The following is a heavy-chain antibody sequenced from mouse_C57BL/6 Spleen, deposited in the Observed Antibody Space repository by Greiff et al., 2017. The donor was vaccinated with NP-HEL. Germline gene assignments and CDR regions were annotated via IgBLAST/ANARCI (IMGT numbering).Heavy chain of an antibody. CDR1: GYSITSGYY. J-gene: IGHJ1*03. Sequence: VQLQQSGPGLVKPSQSLSLTCSVTGYSITSGYYWNWIRQFPGNKLEWMGYISYDGSNNYNPSLKNRISITRDTSKNQFFLKLNSVTTEDTATYYCAREIYYGSSFYWYFDVWGTGTTVTVSS. V-gene: IGHV3-6*01. D-gene: IGHD1-1*01. CDR2: ISYDGSN. CDR3: AREIYYGSSFYWYFDV.